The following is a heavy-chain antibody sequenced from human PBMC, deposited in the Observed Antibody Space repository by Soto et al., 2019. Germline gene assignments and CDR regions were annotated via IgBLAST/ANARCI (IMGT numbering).Heavy chain of an antibody. V-gene: IGHV3-33*01. CDR1: GFTFSSYR. CDR2: IWYDGSNK. Sequence: GGSLRLSYAAAGFTFSSYRMHWVRHAPGKGLEWVAVIWYDGSNKYYADSVKGRFTISRDNSKNTLYLQMNSLRAEDTAVYYCARDDVQLQDAFDIWGQGTMVTVSS. CDR3: ARDDVQLQDAFDI. J-gene: IGHJ3*02. D-gene: IGHD2-2*01.